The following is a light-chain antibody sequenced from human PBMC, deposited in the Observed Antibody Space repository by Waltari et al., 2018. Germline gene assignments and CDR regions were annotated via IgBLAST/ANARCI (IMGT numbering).Light chain of an antibody. CDR2: DVR. J-gene: IGLJ2*01. CDR3: SSYSHTATHVL. V-gene: IGLV2-14*03. Sequence: QSALSQPASVSGSPGQTIPISRPGTSRDLGSYKYLPWYQQHPARAPKLLIYDVREPPSGVSSRFSGSKSGNTASLTISGLQSEDEADYYCSSYSHTATHVLFGGGT. CDR1: SRDLGSYKY.